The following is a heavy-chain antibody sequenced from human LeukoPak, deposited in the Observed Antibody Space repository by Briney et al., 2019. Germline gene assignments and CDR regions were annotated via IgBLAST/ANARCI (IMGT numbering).Heavy chain of an antibody. Sequence: SVKVSCKASGGTFSSYAISWVRQAPGQGLEWMGRIIPILGIANYAQKFQGRVTMTTDTSTTTAYMELRSLRSDDTAVYYCARDKVIASAGTPNWFDPWGQGTQVTVSS. CDR3: ARDKVIASAGTPNWFDP. CDR1: GGTFSSYA. CDR2: IIPILGIA. D-gene: IGHD6-13*01. V-gene: IGHV1-69*04. J-gene: IGHJ5*02.